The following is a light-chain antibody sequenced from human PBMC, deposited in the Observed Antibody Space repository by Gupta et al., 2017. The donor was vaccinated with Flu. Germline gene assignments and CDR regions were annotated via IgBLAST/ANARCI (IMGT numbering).Light chain of an antibody. CDR2: EDN. V-gene: IGLV3-10*01. CDR3: YLSDRSGDHRGI. J-gene: IGLJ2*01. CDR1: SLPKQY. Sequence: SYELTQPPSVSVSPGQTARITCSGDSLPKQYAYWYQQKSGQAPVLVIYEDNERPSGIPERFSGSSSGTVATLTISGAQVEDEADYFCYLSDRSGDHRGIFGGGTKLSVL.